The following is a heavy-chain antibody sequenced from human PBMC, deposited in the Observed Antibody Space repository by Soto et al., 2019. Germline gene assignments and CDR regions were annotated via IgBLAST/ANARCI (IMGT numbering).Heavy chain of an antibody. J-gene: IGHJ5*02. CDR3: ARRTSGRWSGYYYNWFDP. V-gene: IGHV4-39*01. CDR2: IYYSGST. Sequence: SETLSLTCTVSGGSISSSSYYWGWIRQPPGKGLEWIGSIYYSGSTYYNPSLKSRITISLDTSKNQFSLKLSSVTAADTAVYYCARRTSGRWSGYYYNWFDPWGQGTLVTVSS. CDR1: GGSISSSSYY. D-gene: IGHD3-3*01.